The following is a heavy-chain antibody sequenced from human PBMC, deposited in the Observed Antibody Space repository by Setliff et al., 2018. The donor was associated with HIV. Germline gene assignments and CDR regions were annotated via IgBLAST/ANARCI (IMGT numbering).Heavy chain of an antibody. V-gene: IGHV4-39*01. CDR2: IYYSGST. Sequence: SETLSLTRTVSGGSISSSSYYWGWIRQPPGKGLEWIGSIYYSGSTYYNPSLKSRVTISVDTSKNQFSLKLSSVTAADTSVYYCATYSSSWPDYWGQGTLVTVSS. CDR1: GGSISSSSYY. CDR3: ATYSSSWPDY. D-gene: IGHD6-13*01. J-gene: IGHJ4*02.